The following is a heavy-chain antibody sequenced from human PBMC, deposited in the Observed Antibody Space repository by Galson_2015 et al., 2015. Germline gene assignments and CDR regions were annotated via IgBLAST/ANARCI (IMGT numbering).Heavy chain of an antibody. V-gene: IGHV3-53*01. CDR2: IYSGGHT. CDR1: GFTVSSNY. CDR3: AASSHSDSSGCLAT. Sequence: SLRLSCAASGFTVSSNYMSWVRQAPGKGLEWVSVIYSGGHTFYADSVKGRFTISRDNSKNTLYLQMNSLRAEDTAVYHCAASSHSDSSGCLATWGQGALVTVSS. J-gene: IGHJ4*02. D-gene: IGHD3-22*01.